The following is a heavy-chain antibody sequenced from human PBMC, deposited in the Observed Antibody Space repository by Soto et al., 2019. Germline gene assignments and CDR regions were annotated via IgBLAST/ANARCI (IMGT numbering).Heavy chain of an antibody. J-gene: IGHJ4*02. Sequence: SETLSLTCTVSGGSISSSSYYLGWIRQPPGKGLEWIGSIYYSGSTYYNPSLKSRVTISVDTSKNQFSLKLSFVTAADTAVYYCAILTRGFFDYWGQGTLVTVSS. V-gene: IGHV4-39*01. CDR3: AILTRGFFDY. CDR2: IYYSGST. D-gene: IGHD3-10*01. CDR1: GGSISSSSYY.